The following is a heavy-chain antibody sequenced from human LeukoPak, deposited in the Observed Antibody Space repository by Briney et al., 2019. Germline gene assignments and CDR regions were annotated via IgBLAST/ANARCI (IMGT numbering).Heavy chain of an antibody. D-gene: IGHD4-17*01. CDR1: GGSFSGYY. V-gene: IGHV4-34*01. Sequence: SETLSLTCAVYGGSFSGYYWSWIRQPPGKGLEWIGEINHSGSTNYNPSLKSRVTISVDTSKNQVSLKLRSVTAADTAVYYCARDPTTVATIFDSWGQGTLVTVSS. CDR2: INHSGST. J-gene: IGHJ4*02. CDR3: ARDPTTVATIFDS.